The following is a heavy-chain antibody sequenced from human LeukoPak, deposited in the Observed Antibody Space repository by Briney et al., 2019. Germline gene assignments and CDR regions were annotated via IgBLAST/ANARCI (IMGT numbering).Heavy chain of an antibody. CDR3: AKVWFGETHPFDY. D-gene: IGHD3-10*01. V-gene: IGHV3-64*01. CDR1: GFTFSSYA. Sequence: PGGSLRLSCAASGFTFSSYAMHWVRQAPGKGLEYVSAISSNGGSTYYANSVKGRFTISRDNSKNTLYLQMNSLRAEDTAVYYCAKVWFGETHPFDYWGQGTLVTVSS. J-gene: IGHJ4*02. CDR2: ISSNGGST.